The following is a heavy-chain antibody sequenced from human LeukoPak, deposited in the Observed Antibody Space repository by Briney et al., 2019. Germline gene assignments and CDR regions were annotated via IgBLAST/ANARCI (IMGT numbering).Heavy chain of an antibody. V-gene: IGHV3-30*18. Sequence: PGGSLRLSCAASGFTFSTYDMHWVRQAPGKGLEWVAVISHDGSNKYHADSVKGRFTISRDNFKNTLYLQMNSLRAEDTAMYYCAKYRYCSGGSCYELDFWGQGILVTVSS. CDR3: AKYRYCSGGSCYELDF. D-gene: IGHD2-15*01. CDR1: GFTFSTYD. CDR2: ISHDGSNK. J-gene: IGHJ4*02.